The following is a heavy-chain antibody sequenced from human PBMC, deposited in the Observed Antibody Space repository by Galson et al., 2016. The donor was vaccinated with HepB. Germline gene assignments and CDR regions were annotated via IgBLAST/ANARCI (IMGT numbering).Heavy chain of an antibody. J-gene: IGHJ6*02. V-gene: IGHV3-33*06. Sequence: SLRLSCAASGFTVSGFGIHWVRQAPGKGLEWVAVIWYDGSNKYYADSVRGRFTISRDNSKNTLYLQMNSLTAEDTAVYYCAKLRLGDYYGSGMTMDVWGQGTTVTVSS. CDR2: IWYDGSNK. CDR3: AKLRLGDYYGSGMTMDV. CDR1: GFTVSGFG. D-gene: IGHD3-10*01.